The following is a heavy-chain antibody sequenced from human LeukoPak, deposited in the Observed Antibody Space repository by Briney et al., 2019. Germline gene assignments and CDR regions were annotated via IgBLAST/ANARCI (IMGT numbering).Heavy chain of an antibody. CDR2: IKQDGSEK. V-gene: IGHV3-7*01. CDR3: ARVYRSSSGYCFDY. J-gene: IGHJ4*02. CDR1: GFSVSSNY. Sequence: GGSLRLSCAASGFSVSSNYLSWVRQGPGKGLEWVANIKQDGSEKYYVDSVKGRFTISRDNAENSLFLQMNSLRAEDTAVYYCARVYRSSSGYCFDYWAQGTLVTVSS. D-gene: IGHD6-6*01.